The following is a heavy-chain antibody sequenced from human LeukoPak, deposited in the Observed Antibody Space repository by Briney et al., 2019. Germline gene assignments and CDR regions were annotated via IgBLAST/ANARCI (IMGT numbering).Heavy chain of an antibody. Sequence: GGSLRLSCAASGFNFSSYWMHWVRQAPGKGLVWVSRINSDGSSTSYADSVKGRFTISRDNAKNTLYLQMNSLRAEDTAVYYCARESSTSTTYLDAFDIWGQGTMVTVSS. CDR3: ARESSTSTTYLDAFDI. V-gene: IGHV3-74*01. D-gene: IGHD2-2*01. CDR1: GFNFSSYW. J-gene: IGHJ3*02. CDR2: INSDGSST.